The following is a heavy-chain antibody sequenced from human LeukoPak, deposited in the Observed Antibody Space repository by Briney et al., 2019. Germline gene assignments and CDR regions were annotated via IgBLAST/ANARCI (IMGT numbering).Heavy chain of an antibody. CDR1: GYTFTGYY. CDR3: ARDGPYCTNGVCYTKGWFDP. D-gene: IGHD2-8*01. V-gene: IGHV1-2*02. Sequence: ASVKVSCKASGYTFTGYYMHWVRQAPGQGLEWMGWINPNSGGTNYAQKFQGRVTMTRDTSISTAYMELSRLRSDDTALYYCARDGPYCTNGVCYTKGWFDPWGQGTLVTVSS. J-gene: IGHJ5*02. CDR2: INPNSGGT.